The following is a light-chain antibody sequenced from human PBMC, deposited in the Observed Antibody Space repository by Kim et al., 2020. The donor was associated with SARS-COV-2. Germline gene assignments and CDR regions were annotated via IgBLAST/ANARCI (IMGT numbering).Light chain of an antibody. V-gene: IGKV3-15*01. CDR3: QQYNNWPYT. Sequence: VSPGERATLSCRASQSVSSNLAWYQQKPGQAPRLLIYSASTRATGIPARFSGSGSGTEFTLTITSLQSEDFAVYYCQQYNNWPYTFGQGTKLEI. CDR1: QSVSSN. CDR2: SAS. J-gene: IGKJ2*01.